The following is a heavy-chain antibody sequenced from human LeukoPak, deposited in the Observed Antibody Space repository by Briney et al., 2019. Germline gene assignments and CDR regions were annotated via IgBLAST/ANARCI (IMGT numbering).Heavy chain of an antibody. Sequence: GGSLRLSCAASGFTFSSYAMSWVRQAPGKGLEWVSGTSGSGRSIHYADSVKGRFTISRDNFNNTLYLQMNSLRAEDTAVYYCARGLGYCNGGSCPIGYWGQGTLVTVSS. V-gene: IGHV3-23*01. CDR1: GFTFSSYA. CDR2: TSGSGRSI. D-gene: IGHD2-15*01. J-gene: IGHJ4*02. CDR3: ARGLGYCNGGSCPIGY.